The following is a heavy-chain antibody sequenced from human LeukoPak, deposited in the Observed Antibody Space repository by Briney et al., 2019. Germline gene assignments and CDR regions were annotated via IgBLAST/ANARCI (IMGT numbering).Heavy chain of an antibody. CDR3: ALTEVVAATPYY. V-gene: IGHV4-30-4*08. D-gene: IGHD2-15*01. Sequence: SQTLSLTCTVSGGSISSGDYYWSWIRQPPGKGLEWIGYIYYSGSTYYNPSLKSRVTISVDTSKNQFSLKLSSVTAADTAVYYCALTEVVAATPYYWRQGTLVTVSS. CDR2: IYYSGST. J-gene: IGHJ4*02. CDR1: GGSISSGDYY.